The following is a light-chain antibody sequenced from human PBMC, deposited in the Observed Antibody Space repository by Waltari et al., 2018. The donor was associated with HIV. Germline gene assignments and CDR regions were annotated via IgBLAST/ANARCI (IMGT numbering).Light chain of an antibody. CDR3: YSTDNNGDRGV. V-gene: IGLV3-10*01. CDR1: ALPIRS. J-gene: IGLJ2*01. CDR2: KDN. Sequence: SFELTQPPSVSVSPGQTARITCSGAALPIRSSYWSQQKSGQAPVLVIYKDNKRPSGITERFSGSSSGTMATLTISGTQVEDEADYYCYSTDNNGDRGVFGGGTKVSVL.